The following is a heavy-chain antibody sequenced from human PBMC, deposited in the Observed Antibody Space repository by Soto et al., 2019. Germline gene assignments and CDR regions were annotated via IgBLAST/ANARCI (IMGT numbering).Heavy chain of an antibody. D-gene: IGHD2-2*01. CDR3: ARDDIVVVPAAGNYYYGVDV. Sequence: GGSLRLSCAASGFTFSSYWMSWVRQAPGKGLEWVANIKQDGSEKYYVDSVKGRFTISRDNAKNSLYLQMNSLRAEDTAVYYCARDDIVVVPAAGNYYYGVDVWGQGTTVTVSS. J-gene: IGHJ6*02. CDR2: IKQDGSEK. V-gene: IGHV3-7*01. CDR1: GFTFSSYW.